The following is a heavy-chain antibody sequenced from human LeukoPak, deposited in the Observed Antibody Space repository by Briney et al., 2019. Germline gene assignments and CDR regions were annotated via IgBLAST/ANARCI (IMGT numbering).Heavy chain of an antibody. CDR3: ASTHSGSYYGWFDP. CDR2: IYYSGST. Sequence: SQTLSLTCTVSGGSISSYYWSWIRQPPGKGLEWIGYIYYSGSTNYNPSLKSRVTISVDTSKNQFSLKLSSVTAADTAVYYCASTHSGSYYGWFDPWGQGTLVTVSS. J-gene: IGHJ5*02. V-gene: IGHV4-59*08. CDR1: GGSISSYY. D-gene: IGHD1-26*01.